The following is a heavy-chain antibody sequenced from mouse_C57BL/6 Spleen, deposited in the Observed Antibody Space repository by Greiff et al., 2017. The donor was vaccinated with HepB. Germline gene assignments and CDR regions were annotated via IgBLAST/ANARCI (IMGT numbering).Heavy chain of an antibody. CDR1: GFTFSSYA. CDR3: SRAGYYYGSSHYFDY. J-gene: IGHJ2*01. D-gene: IGHD1-1*01. Sequence: EVKLMESGEGLVKPGGSLKLSCAASGFTFSSYAMSWVRQTPEKRLEWVAYISSGGDYIYYADTVKGRFTISRDNARNTLYLQMSSLKSEDTAMYYCSRAGYYYGSSHYFDYWGQGTTLTVSS. CDR2: ISSGGDYI. V-gene: IGHV5-9-1*02.